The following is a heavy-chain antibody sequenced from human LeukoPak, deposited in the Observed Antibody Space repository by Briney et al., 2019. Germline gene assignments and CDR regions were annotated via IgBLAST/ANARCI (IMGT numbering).Heavy chain of an antibody. J-gene: IGHJ4*02. CDR3: IRDGNTGPDY. D-gene: IGHD2-8*02. CDR1: RFTFTGYG. Sequence: GGSLRLSCATSRFTFTGYGMHWVRQAPGKGLEWVAFIRFDGSNKYYADSVEGRFTISRDNSKNTLYLQMNSLRAEDTAVYFCIRDGNTGPDYWGQGTLVTVSS. V-gene: IGHV3-30*02. CDR2: IRFDGSNK.